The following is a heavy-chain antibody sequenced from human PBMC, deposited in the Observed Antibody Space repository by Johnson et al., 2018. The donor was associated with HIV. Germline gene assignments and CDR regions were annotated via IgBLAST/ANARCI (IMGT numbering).Heavy chain of an antibody. CDR3: AKPVQYYEDSSGYYSDAFDI. CDR1: GFTFSDYY. V-gene: IGHV3-11*01. J-gene: IGHJ3*02. CDR2: ISSSGSNI. Sequence: QVQLVESGGGVVQPGRSLRLSCAASGFTFSDYYMSWMRQAPGQGLEWVSYISSSGSNIYKADSVKGRFTISRDNSKNTLYLQMNSLRAEDTAVYYCAKPVQYYEDSSGYYSDAFDIWGQGKMVTVSS. D-gene: IGHD3-22*01.